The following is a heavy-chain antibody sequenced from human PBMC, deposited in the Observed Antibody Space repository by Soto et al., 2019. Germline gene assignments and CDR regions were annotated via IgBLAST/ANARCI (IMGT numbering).Heavy chain of an antibody. Sequence: GGSLRLSCAASGFTFTSSTMKWVRQAPGKGLEWVSSISSGSSDKYYADSVRGRFTISRDTSKNTLSLQMNSLRAEDTALYYCAKSFSSNWYDYFNYWGQGTLVTVSS. CDR3: AKSFSSNWYDYFNY. CDR1: GFTFTSST. D-gene: IGHD6-13*01. CDR2: ISSGSSDK. V-gene: IGHV3-21*04. J-gene: IGHJ4*02.